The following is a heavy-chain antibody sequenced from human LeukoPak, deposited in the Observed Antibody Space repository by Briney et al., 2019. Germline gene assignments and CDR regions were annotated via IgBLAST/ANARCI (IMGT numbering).Heavy chain of an antibody. V-gene: IGHV3-23*01. Sequence: GGTLRLSCAASGFTFSSYGMSWVRQAPGKGLEWVSAISGSGGSTYYADSVKGRFTISRDNSKNTLYLQMNSLRAEDTAVYYCARGQLVRLLLNNWFDPWGQGTLVTVSS. D-gene: IGHD6-6*01. CDR2: ISGSGGST. J-gene: IGHJ5*02. CDR1: GFTFSSYG. CDR3: ARGQLVRLLLNNWFDP.